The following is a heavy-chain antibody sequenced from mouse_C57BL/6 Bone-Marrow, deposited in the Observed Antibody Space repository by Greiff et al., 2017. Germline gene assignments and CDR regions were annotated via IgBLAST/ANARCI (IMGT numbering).Heavy chain of an antibody. CDR2: IIPGSGST. J-gene: IGHJ1*03. Sequence: VQLQQPGTELMKPGASVKLSCKATAYTFTGYWLNWVKQRPGHGLEWIGEIIPGSGSTNYNEKFKGKATFTAATSASTAYMQLSSLTTEYSAIYYGARDLPSGSTDGGFDDWGKGTTVTVSS. D-gene: IGHD2-10*02. CDR3: ARDLPSGSTDGGFDD. V-gene: IGHV1-9*01. CDR1: AYTFTGYW.